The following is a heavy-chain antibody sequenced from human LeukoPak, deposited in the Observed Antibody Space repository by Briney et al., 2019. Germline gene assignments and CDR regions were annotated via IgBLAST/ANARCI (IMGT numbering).Heavy chain of an antibody. Sequence: SETLSLTCTVSGGSISSSSYYWGWIRQPPGKGLEWIGSIYYSGSTLYNPSLKSRVTLSVDTSKNQFSLRLTSVTAADTAVYYCARVYGGYDFNYYYYYMDVWGKGTTVTISS. CDR3: ARVYGGYDFNYYYYYMDV. V-gene: IGHV4-39*07. CDR2: IYYSGST. D-gene: IGHD5-12*01. CDR1: GGSISSSSYY. J-gene: IGHJ6*03.